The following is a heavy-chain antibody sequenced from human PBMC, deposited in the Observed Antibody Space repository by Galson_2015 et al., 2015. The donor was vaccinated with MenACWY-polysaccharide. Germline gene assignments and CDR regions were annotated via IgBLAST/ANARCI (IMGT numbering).Heavy chain of an antibody. CDR2: TYYRSRWYN. V-gene: IGHV6-1*01. CDR1: GDSVSSNSAA. CDR3: TRSIHISGCGGDFES. D-gene: IGHD6-19*01. J-gene: IGHJ4*02. Sequence: CAISGDSVSSNSAAWNWIRQSRSRGLEWLGRTYYRSRWYNDYATSVKSRISIKADTPKNQFSLQLNSVTPEDTALYYCTRSIHISGCGGDFESWGQGTLVTVSS.